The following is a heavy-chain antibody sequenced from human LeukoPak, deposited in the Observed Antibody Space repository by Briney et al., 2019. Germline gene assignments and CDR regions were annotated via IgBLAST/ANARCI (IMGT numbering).Heavy chain of an antibody. CDR3: ARVHRDGYSYLYHYFDY. Sequence: SETLSHTCTVSGGSIRSADYYWSWIRQPPGKGLEWIGYIYYSGSTYYSPSLKSRVTISVDMSTNQFSLRLTSVTAADTAVYFCARVHRDGYSYLYHYFDYWGQGTLVTVSA. CDR2: IYYSGST. D-gene: IGHD5-24*01. CDR1: GGSIRSADYY. V-gene: IGHV4-30-4*01. J-gene: IGHJ4*02.